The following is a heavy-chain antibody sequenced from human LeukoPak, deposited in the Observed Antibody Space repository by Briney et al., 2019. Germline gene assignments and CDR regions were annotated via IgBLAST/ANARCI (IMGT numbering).Heavy chain of an antibody. D-gene: IGHD3-10*01. V-gene: IGHV3-11*06. J-gene: IGHJ4*02. CDR2: ISSSSSYT. Sequence: GGSLRLTCAASGFTFSDYYMSWIRQAPGKGLGWVSYISSSSSYTNYADSVKGRFTISRDNAKNSLYLQMNSLRAEDTAVYYCARELSAAPDYWDQGTLVTVSS. CDR3: ARELSAAPDY. CDR1: GFTFSDYY.